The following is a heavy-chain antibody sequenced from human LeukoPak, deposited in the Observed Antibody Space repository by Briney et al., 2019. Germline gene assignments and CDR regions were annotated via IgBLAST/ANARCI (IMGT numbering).Heavy chain of an antibody. J-gene: IGHJ6*03. Sequence: GGSLRLSCAASGFTVSSNYMSWVRQAPGKGLEWVSVIYSGGSTYYADSVKGRFTISRDNSKNTLYLQMNSLRAEDTAVYYCARPYGDYYYYYMDVWGKGTTVTVSS. CDR2: IYSGGST. CDR3: ARPYGDYYYYYMDV. V-gene: IGHV3-53*01. D-gene: IGHD4-17*01. CDR1: GFTVSSNY.